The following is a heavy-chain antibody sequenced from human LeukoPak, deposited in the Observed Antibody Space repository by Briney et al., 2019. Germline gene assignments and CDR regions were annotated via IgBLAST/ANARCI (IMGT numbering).Heavy chain of an antibody. CDR3: ARDLRVSRHITMIVVGY. CDR1: GYTFTSYY. J-gene: IGHJ4*02. V-gene: IGHV1-46*01. Sequence: ASVKVSCKASGYTFTSYYMHWVRQAPGQGLEWMGIINPSGGSTSYAQKFQGRVTMTRDTSTSTVYMELSSLRSEGTAVYYCARDLRVSRHITMIVVGYWGQGTLVTVSS. D-gene: IGHD3-22*01. CDR2: INPSGGST.